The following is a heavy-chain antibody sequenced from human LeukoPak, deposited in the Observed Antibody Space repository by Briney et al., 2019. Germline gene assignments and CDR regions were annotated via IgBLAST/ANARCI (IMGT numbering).Heavy chain of an antibody. D-gene: IGHD2-2*01. CDR1: GFTVSSNY. J-gene: IGHJ6*03. CDR2: IYSGGST. V-gene: IGHV3-53*01. Sequence: GGSLRLSCAASGFTVSSNYMSWVRQAPGKGLEWVSVIYSGGSTYYADSVKGRFTISRDNSKNTLYLQMNSLRAEDTAVYYRARAGGYCSSTSCYPDMDVWGKGTTVTISS. CDR3: ARAGGYCSSTSCYPDMDV.